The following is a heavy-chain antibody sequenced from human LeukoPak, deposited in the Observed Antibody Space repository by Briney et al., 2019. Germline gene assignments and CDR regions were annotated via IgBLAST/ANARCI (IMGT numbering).Heavy chain of an antibody. CDR3: ATLGGLYYESHGYPDFDH. D-gene: IGHD3-22*01. CDR1: GGSLSPYY. J-gene: IGHJ4*02. CDR2: INQSGST. V-gene: IGHV4-34*01. Sequence: SETLSLTCSVSGGSLSPYYWSWIRQPPGGGLEWLGEINQSGSTNYNPSLKSRVTISLEKFKNQFSLEVTSVTAADTAIYYCATLGGLYYESHGYPDFDHWGQGTLVTVSS.